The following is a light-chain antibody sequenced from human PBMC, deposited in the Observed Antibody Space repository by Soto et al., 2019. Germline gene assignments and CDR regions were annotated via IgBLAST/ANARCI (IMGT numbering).Light chain of an antibody. CDR2: DAS. V-gene: IGKV1-33*01. Sequence: DIQMTQSPSTLSGSVGDRVTISCQASQDINNYLNWYQQKPGKAPKLLIYDASKLETGVPSRFSGSGSGTDFTFTISSLQPEDIATYYCQQYVDLPPTFGGGTKVDIK. CDR1: QDINNY. J-gene: IGKJ4*01. CDR3: QQYVDLPPT.